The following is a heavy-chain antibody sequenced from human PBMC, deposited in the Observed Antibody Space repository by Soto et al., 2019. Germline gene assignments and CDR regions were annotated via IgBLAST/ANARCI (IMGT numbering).Heavy chain of an antibody. CDR2: IYPGDSET. D-gene: IGHD6-13*01. V-gene: IGHV5-51*01. CDR3: ARRRAGNPDDWFDP. Sequence: GESLKISCKGSGYSFSNYWIVWVRQMSGKGLEWMGIIYPGDSETKYSPSFQGQVTISADKSINTAYLQWISLKASDTAMYYCARRRAGNPDDWFDPWGQGTLVTV. CDR1: GYSFSNYW. J-gene: IGHJ5*02.